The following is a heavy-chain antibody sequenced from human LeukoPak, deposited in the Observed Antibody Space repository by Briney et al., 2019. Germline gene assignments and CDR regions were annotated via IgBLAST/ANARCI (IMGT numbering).Heavy chain of an antibody. CDR1: GFTFSSYA. V-gene: IGHV3-30-3*01. J-gene: IGHJ1*01. Sequence: GSLRLSCAASGFTFSSYAMHWVRPAPGKGLEWVAVISYDGSNKYYADSVKGRFTISRDNSKNTLYLQMNSLRAEDTAVYYCAREFYGGTEYFQHWGQGTLVTVSS. D-gene: IGHD4-23*01. CDR2: ISYDGSNK. CDR3: AREFYGGTEYFQH.